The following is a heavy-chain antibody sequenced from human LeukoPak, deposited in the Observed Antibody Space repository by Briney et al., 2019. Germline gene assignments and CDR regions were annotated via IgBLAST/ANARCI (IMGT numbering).Heavy chain of an antibody. J-gene: IGHJ4*02. D-gene: IGHD3-22*01. CDR1: GFTFSSYA. CDR3: ANYHYDSSGYYYVDAGYYFDY. Sequence: GGSLRLSCAASGFTFSSYAMHWVRQAPGKGLEWVAVISYDGSNKYYADSVKGRFTISRDNSKNTLYLQMNSLRAEDTAVYYCANYHYDSSGYYYVDAGYYFDYWGQGTLVTVSS. V-gene: IGHV3-30-3*01. CDR2: ISYDGSNK.